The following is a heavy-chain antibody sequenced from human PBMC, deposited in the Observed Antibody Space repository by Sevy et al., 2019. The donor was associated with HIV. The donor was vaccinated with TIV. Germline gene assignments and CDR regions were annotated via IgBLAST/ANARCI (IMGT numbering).Heavy chain of an antibody. Sequence: GGSLRLSCAVSGFIFSTSPMHWVRQAPGKGLECVAILSYDDSDENYADSVKGRFTISRDNSKNTLYLQMNSLRTEDTAVYYCAKDDLGSIDYWGQGTLVTVSS. CDR1: GFIFSTSP. D-gene: IGHD3-10*01. J-gene: IGHJ4*02. CDR2: LSYDDSDE. CDR3: AKDDLGSIDY. V-gene: IGHV3-30-3*02.